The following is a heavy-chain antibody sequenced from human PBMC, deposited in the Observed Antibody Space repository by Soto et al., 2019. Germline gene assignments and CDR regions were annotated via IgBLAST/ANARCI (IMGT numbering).Heavy chain of an antibody. CDR2: IYSGGST. Sequence: GGSLRLSCPASGFTVSSNYMSWARQAPGKGLEWVSVIYSGGSTYYADSVKGRFTISRDNSKNTLYLQMNSLRAEDTAVYYCARDWTPGSGYYDDWGQGTLVTVSS. V-gene: IGHV3-53*01. D-gene: IGHD3-3*01. CDR3: ARDWTPGSGYYDD. J-gene: IGHJ4*02. CDR1: GFTVSSNY.